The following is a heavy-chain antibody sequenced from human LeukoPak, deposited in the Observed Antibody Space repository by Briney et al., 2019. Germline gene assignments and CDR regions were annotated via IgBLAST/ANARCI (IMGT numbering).Heavy chain of an antibody. CDR3: AKAGNIRFDY. CDR2: IKSDGSNT. Sequence: GGSLRLSCAASGFTFSRYWMYWVRQAPGKGLVWVSRIKSDGSNTTYADSVKGRFTISRDNSKNTLYLQMNSLRAGDTAIYYCAKAGNIRFDYWGQGTLVTVSS. D-gene: IGHD2/OR15-2a*01. J-gene: IGHJ4*02. CDR1: GFTFSRYW. V-gene: IGHV3-74*01.